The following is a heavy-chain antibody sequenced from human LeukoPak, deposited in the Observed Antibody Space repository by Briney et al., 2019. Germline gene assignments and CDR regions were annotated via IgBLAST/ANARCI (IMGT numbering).Heavy chain of an antibody. J-gene: IGHJ4*02. V-gene: IGHV3-23*01. Sequence: GGSLRLSCAASGFTFTSYSMNWVRQAPGKGLEWVSTISGGGSSTYYADSVKGRFTISRDNSKNTLYLQVNSLRAEDTAVYYCAKGGKWDVTPFDYWGQGTLVTVSS. CDR1: GFTFTSYS. CDR3: AKGGKWDVTPFDY. D-gene: IGHD1-26*01. CDR2: ISGGGSST.